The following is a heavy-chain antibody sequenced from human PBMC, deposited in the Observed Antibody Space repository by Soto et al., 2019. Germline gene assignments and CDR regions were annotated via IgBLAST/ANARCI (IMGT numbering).Heavy chain of an antibody. Sequence: ASVKVSCKASGYTFTSYAIHWVRQAPGQRLEWMGWINAGNGNTKYSQKLQGRVTFTRDTSASTAYMELSSLRSEDTAVYSCATSVWYCSSTSCYTWVYWGQGTLVTVSS. CDR3: ATSVWYCSSTSCYTWVY. V-gene: IGHV1-3*01. CDR1: GYTFTSYA. D-gene: IGHD2-2*02. J-gene: IGHJ4*02. CDR2: INAGNGNT.